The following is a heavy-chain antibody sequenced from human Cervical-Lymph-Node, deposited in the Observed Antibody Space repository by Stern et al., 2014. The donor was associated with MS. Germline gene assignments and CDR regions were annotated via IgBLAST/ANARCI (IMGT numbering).Heavy chain of an antibody. V-gene: IGHV3-33*01. Sequence: VQLVESGGGVVQPGRSLRLSCAASGFTFSNYGMHWVRQAPGKGMEWLAVICDDGKKKYYADSVKGRFTISRDKSKNTLFLQMSSLTAEDTALYYCARGNWNYEGMGYWGQGTLVTVSS. D-gene: IGHD1-7*01. CDR2: ICDDGKKK. CDR3: ARGNWNYEGMGY. J-gene: IGHJ4*02. CDR1: GFTFSNYG.